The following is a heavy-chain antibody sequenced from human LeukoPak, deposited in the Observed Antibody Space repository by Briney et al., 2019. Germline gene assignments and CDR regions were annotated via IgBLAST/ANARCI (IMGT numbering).Heavy chain of an antibody. CDR3: ARAQRDILTGYTQDLRLYYFDL. CDR2: IYYSGST. V-gene: IGHV4-31*03. Sequence: SETLSLTCTVSGGSISSGGYYWSWIRQYPGKGLEWIGYIYYSGSTYYNPSLKSRVTILVDTSQNQFSLNLRSVTAADTAVYFCARAQRDILTGYTQDLRLYYFDLWGQGTLVTVSS. CDR1: GGSISSGGYY. D-gene: IGHD3-9*01. J-gene: IGHJ4*02.